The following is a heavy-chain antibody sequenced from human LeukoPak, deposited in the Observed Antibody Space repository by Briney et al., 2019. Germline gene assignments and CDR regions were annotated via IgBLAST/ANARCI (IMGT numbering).Heavy chain of an antibody. Sequence: GSLRLSCAASGFTFSSYEMNWVRQAPGKGLGWVSYISSSGSTIYYADSVKGRFTISRDNAKNSLYLQMNSLRAEDTAVYYCARDPDYGDPDYWGQGTLVTVSS. CDR3: ARDPDYGDPDY. CDR2: ISSSGSTI. D-gene: IGHD4-17*01. J-gene: IGHJ4*02. CDR1: GFTFSSYE. V-gene: IGHV3-48*03.